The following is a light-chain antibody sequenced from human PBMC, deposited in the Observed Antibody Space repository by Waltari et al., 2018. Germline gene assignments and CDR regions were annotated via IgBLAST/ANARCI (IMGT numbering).Light chain of an antibody. J-gene: IGKJ1*01. V-gene: IGKV1-5*03. CDR3: QQYNSYSGT. CDR2: KAS. CDR1: ESITTW. Sequence: DIQMTQSSSTLSASVGDRVTLTCRASESITTWLAWYQHKLGKAPKLLIYKASSLESGVPSRFSGSGSGTEFTLTISSLQPDDFATYYCQQYNSYSGTFGQGTKVEIK.